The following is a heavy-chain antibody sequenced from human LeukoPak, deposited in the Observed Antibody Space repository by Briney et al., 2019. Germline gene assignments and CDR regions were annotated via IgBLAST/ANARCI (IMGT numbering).Heavy chain of an antibody. CDR3: ARGAPRGERLGWFDP. Sequence: KPSETLSLTCTVPGGSISIISHYWGWIRQPPGKGLEWIGSIYYSGSTYYNPSLKSRVTISVDTSKNQFSLKLSSVTAADTAVYYCARGAPRGERLGWFDPWGQGTLVTVSS. J-gene: IGHJ5*02. CDR1: GGSISIISHY. CDR2: IYYSGST. V-gene: IGHV4-39*01. D-gene: IGHD1-26*01.